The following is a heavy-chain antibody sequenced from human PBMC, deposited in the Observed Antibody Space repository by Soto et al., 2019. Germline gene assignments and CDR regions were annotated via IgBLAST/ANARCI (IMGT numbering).Heavy chain of an antibody. CDR2: IRGRGGGT. D-gene: IGHD5-12*01. CDR3: AKERGYGYGYSWFDY. Sequence: EVQLLESGGGLVQPGGSLRLSCAASGFTFASYAMTWVRQAPGKGLEWVSDIRGRGGGTYYADSVKGRFTISRDTSKNTLYLQMNSLRAEDAAVYYCAKERGYGYGYSWFDYWGQGTLVTVSS. V-gene: IGHV3-23*01. J-gene: IGHJ4*02. CDR1: GFTFASYA.